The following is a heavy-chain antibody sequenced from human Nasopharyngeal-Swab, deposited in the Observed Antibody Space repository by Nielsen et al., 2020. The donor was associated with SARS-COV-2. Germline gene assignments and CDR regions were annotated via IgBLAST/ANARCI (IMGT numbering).Heavy chain of an antibody. J-gene: IGHJ5*01. CDR3: ARSPGSVAGTTNWFDS. V-gene: IGHV4-39*01. D-gene: IGHD1-1*01. Sequence: SETLSLTCTVSGGSISSGGYYWNWIRQSPGKGLEWIGEINHSGSTSNNPSLKSRVTISVDMSKNQFSLRLTSVTAADTAVYYCARSPGSVAGTTNWFDSWGHGILVTASS. CDR2: INHSGST. CDR1: GGSISSGGYY.